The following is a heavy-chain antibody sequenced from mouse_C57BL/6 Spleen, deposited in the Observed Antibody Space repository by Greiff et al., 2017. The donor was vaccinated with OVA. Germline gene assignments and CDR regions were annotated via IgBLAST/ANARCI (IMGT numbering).Heavy chain of an antibody. D-gene: IGHD1-1*01. J-gene: IGHJ2*01. CDR3: ARLHYYGSSPYFDY. V-gene: IGHV8-8*01. Sequence: QVTLKESGPGILQPSQTLSLTCSFSGFSLSTYGMGVGWIRQPSGKGLEWLVHIWWDDDKYYNPALKSRLTISKETSKNQVFLKIANVDTADTATYYCARLHYYGSSPYFDYWGQGTTLTVSS. CDR1: GFSLSTYGMG. CDR2: IWWDDDK.